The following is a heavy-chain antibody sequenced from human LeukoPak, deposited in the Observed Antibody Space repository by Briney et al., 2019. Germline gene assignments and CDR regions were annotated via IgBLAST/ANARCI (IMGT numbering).Heavy chain of an antibody. Sequence: SGPTLVNPTQTLTLTCTFSGFSPSTIGVAVGWIRQTPGKALEWVALIYWDDDKRFSPSLKARLTISKDTLKNQMVLTMTNMDPVDTGRYYCAYRNGYDDYWGQGTLVTVSS. J-gene: IGHJ4*03. CDR1: GFSPSTIGVA. V-gene: IGHV2-5*02. CDR3: AYRNGYDDY. CDR2: IYWDDDK.